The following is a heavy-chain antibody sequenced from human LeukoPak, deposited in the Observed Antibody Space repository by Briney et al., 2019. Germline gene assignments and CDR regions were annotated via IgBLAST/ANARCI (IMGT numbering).Heavy chain of an antibody. D-gene: IGHD1-26*01. CDR3: ARQVGASTTFDS. CDR2: IYSGGNT. V-gene: IGHV3-53*01. Sequence: GGSLRLSCAASGFTVSKNYMSWVRQSPGKGLEWASAIYSGGNTYYSDSVKGRFTISRDNSKNTLYLQMNSLRAEDTAVYYCARQVGASTTFDSWGQGTLVTVSP. J-gene: IGHJ4*02. CDR1: GFTVSKNY.